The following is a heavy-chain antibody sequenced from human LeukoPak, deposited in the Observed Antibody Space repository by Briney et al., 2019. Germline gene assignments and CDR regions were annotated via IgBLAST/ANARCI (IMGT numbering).Heavy chain of an antibody. CDR2: ISGSDGST. CDR1: GFTFSSYA. Sequence: GGSLRLSCAASGFTFSSYAMSWVRQAPGKGLEWVSGISGSDGSTNYADSVKGRFTISRDNAKNSLYLQMDSLRAEDTAVYYCARDLGRSSAFDIWGQGTMVTVSS. CDR3: ARDLGRSSAFDI. D-gene: IGHD2-15*01. V-gene: IGHV3-23*01. J-gene: IGHJ3*02.